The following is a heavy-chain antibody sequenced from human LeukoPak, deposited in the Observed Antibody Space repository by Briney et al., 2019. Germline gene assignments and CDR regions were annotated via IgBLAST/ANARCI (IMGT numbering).Heavy chain of an antibody. CDR3: ARGYYYDSSGYYYGTQYFDY. Sequence: ASVKVSCKASGYTFTSYGISWVRQAPGQGLEWMGWISAYNGNTNYAQKLRGRVTMTTDTSTSTAYMELRSLRSDDTAVYYCARGYYYDSSGYYYGTQYFDYWGQGTLVTVSS. D-gene: IGHD3-22*01. CDR2: ISAYNGNT. CDR1: GYTFTSYG. V-gene: IGHV1-18*01. J-gene: IGHJ4*02.